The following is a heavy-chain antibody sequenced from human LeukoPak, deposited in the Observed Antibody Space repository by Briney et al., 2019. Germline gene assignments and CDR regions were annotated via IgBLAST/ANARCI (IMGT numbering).Heavy chain of an antibody. Sequence: ASVKVSCKASGYTFTGYNMHWVRQAPGQGLEWMGWINPNSGGTNYAQKFQGRVTMTRDTSISTAYMELSRLRYDDTAVYYCARDSRYSGYDWDDYWGQGTLVTVSS. CDR1: GYTFTGYN. V-gene: IGHV1-2*02. D-gene: IGHD5-12*01. CDR2: INPNSGGT. CDR3: ARDSRYSGYDWDDY. J-gene: IGHJ4*02.